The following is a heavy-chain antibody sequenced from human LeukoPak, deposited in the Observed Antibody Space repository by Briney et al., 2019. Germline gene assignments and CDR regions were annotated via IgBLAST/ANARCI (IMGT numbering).Heavy chain of an antibody. CDR2: IYSGGST. D-gene: IGHD5-18*01. CDR1: GFTFSSNY. V-gene: IGHV3-53*01. Sequence: GGSLRLSCAASGFTFSSNYMRWVRHARGKGLEGVSVIYSGGSTYYADSVKGRFTISRDKSKNTLYLQMNSLRAEDTAVYYCAREIIQLPGYFDYWGQGTLVTVSS. CDR3: AREIIQLPGYFDY. J-gene: IGHJ4*02.